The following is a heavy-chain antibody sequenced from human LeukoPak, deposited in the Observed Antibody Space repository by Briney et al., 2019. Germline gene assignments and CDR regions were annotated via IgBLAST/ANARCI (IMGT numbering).Heavy chain of an antibody. CDR3: ARALWFGESYYFDY. CDR2: INHSGST. Sequence: SETLSLTCTVSGGSISSYYWSWIRQPPGKGLEWIGEINHSGSTNYNPSLKSRVTISVDTSKNQFSLKLSSVTAADTAVYYCARALWFGESYYFDYWGQGTLVTVSS. CDR1: GGSISSYY. V-gene: IGHV4-34*01. D-gene: IGHD3-10*01. J-gene: IGHJ4*02.